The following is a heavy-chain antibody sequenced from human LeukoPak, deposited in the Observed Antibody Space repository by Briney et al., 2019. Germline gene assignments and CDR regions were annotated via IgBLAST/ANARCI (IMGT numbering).Heavy chain of an antibody. J-gene: IGHJ4*02. V-gene: IGHV4-39*01. CDR3: ARRRAATGTIRPNSYFDS. D-gene: IGHD1-1*01. Sequence: SETLSLTCTVSGGSISSSSYFGDWIRQPPGKGLEWVGSINYSGSTAYNRSVKSRVAMSVDTSKNQFSVRLSSVTAADTAIYYCARRRAATGTIRPNSYFDSWGLGTLVTVSS. CDR1: GGSISSSSYF. CDR2: INYSGST.